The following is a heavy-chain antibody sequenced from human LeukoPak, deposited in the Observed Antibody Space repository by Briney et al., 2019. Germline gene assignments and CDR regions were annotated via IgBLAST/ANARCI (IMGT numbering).Heavy chain of an antibody. Sequence: ASVKVSCKASGYTFTSYYMHWVRQAPGQGLEWMGIINPSGGSTSYAQKFQGRVTMTRDTSTSTAYMELRSLRSDDTAVYYCARVTAVAGTPSIPPGFFDYWGQGTLVTVSS. V-gene: IGHV1-46*01. CDR1: GYTFTSYY. J-gene: IGHJ4*02. D-gene: IGHD6-19*01. CDR2: INPSGGST. CDR3: ARVTAVAGTPSIPPGFFDY.